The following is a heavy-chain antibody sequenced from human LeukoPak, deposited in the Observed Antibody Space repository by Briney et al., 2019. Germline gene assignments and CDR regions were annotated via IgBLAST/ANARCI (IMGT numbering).Heavy chain of an antibody. CDR1: GFTFSSYG. D-gene: IGHD3-22*01. CDR3: AKEGPGDYYDSSGLIDY. CDR2: ISYDGSNK. Sequence: PGGSLRLSCAASGFTFSSYGMHWVRQAPGKGLEWVAVISYDGSNKYYADSVKGRFTISRDNSKNTLYLQMNSLRAEDTAVYYCAKEGPGDYYDSSGLIDYWGQGTLVTVSS. J-gene: IGHJ4*02. V-gene: IGHV3-30*18.